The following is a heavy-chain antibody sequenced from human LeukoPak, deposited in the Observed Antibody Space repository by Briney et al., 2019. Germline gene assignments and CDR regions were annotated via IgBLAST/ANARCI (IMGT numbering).Heavy chain of an antibody. D-gene: IGHD2-15*01. CDR2: LKEDGSEK. CDR3: AGGSWWFDY. Sequence: GGSLRLSCAASGFTFSTYWMAWVRQAPGKGLEWVANLKEDGSEKHYVDSVKGRFTISRDNAKDSLYLQMNSLRAEDTAVYYCAGGSWWFDYWGQGTPVTVSS. J-gene: IGHJ4*02. CDR1: GFTFSTYW. V-gene: IGHV3-7*01.